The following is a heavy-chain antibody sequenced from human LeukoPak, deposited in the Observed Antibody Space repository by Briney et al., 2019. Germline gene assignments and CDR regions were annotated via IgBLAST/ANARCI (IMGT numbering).Heavy chain of an antibody. CDR1: GYTFTGYY. CDR3: ARALPDEHQLILHWFDP. D-gene: IGHD2-2*01. V-gene: IGHV1-2*02. CDR2: INPNSGGT. Sequence: ASVKVSCKASGYTFTGYYIHWVRQAPGQGLEWMGWINPNSGGTNYAQKFQGRVTMTRDTSITTAYMELSRLISDDTAVYYFARALPDEHQLILHWFDPWGQGTLVTVSS. J-gene: IGHJ5*02.